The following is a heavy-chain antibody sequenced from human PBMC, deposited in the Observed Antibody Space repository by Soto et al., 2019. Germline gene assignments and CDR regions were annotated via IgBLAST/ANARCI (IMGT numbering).Heavy chain of an antibody. CDR3: ARGSSSVTTFYFDL. D-gene: IGHD4-17*01. CDR1: GYTFTSYA. V-gene: IGHV1-3*01. CDR2: TNPGNGNR. J-gene: IGHJ2*01. Sequence: QVQLVQSGAEVKKPGASVKISCKASGYTFTSYAMRWVRQAPGQGLEWMGWTNPGNGNRRYSQKFQGRVTITRDTSASTAYMELSSLTSEDTAVYYCARGSSSVTTFYFDLWGRGTLVTVSS.